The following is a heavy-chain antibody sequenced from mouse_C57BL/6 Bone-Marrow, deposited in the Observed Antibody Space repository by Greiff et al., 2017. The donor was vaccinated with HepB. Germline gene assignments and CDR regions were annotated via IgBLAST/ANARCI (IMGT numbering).Heavy chain of an antibody. D-gene: IGHD2-4*01. CDR3: TSMITGPYYFDY. CDR1: GFTFSNYW. J-gene: IGHJ2*01. V-gene: IGHV6-3*01. CDR2: IRLKSDNYAT. Sequence: VQLKESGGGLVQPGGSMKLSCVASGFTFSNYWMNWVRQSPEKGLEWVAQIRLKSDNYATHYAESVKGRFTISRDDSKSSVYLQMNNLRAEDTGIYYCTSMITGPYYFDYWGQGTTLTVSS.